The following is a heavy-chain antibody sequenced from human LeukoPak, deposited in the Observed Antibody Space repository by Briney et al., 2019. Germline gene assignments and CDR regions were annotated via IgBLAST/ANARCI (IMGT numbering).Heavy chain of an antibody. V-gene: IGHV3-48*01. CDR3: ARSRPGTEAGQPNFEY. CDR1: GFPFSTYS. CDR2: ISSISSII. D-gene: IGHD6-13*01. Sequence: GGSLRLSRAASGFPFSTYSMSWVRQAPGKGLEWVSYISSISSIIYYADSVKGRFTISRDNARSSLYLQMNSLRAEDTAVYYCARSRPGTEAGQPNFEYWGQGTLVTVSS. J-gene: IGHJ4*02.